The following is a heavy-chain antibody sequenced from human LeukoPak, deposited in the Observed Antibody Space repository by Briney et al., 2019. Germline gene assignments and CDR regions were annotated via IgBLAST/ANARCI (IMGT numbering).Heavy chain of an antibody. CDR2: IYSGGST. J-gene: IGHJ6*04. CDR3: ASLTGKDV. V-gene: IGHV3-66*01. Sequence: GGSLRLSCAASGFTVSSNYMSWVRQAPGRGLEWVSVIYSGGSTYYADSVRGRFTISRDTSKKTLYLQMNSLRTEDTAVYYCASLTGKDVWGKGTTVTISS. CDR1: GFTVSSNY.